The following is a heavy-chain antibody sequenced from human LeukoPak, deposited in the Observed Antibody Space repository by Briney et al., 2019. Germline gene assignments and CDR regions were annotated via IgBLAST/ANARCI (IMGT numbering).Heavy chain of an antibody. CDR2: IYYSGST. Sequence: PSETLSLTCTVSGGSISSYYWSWIRQPPGKGLEWIGYIYYSGSTNYNPSLKSRGTISVDTSKNQFSLKLSSVTAADTAVYYCARALGYDFWSGYYTRNDAFDIWGQGTMVTVSS. D-gene: IGHD3-3*01. CDR1: GGSISSYY. J-gene: IGHJ3*02. V-gene: IGHV4-59*01. CDR3: ARALGYDFWSGYYTRNDAFDI.